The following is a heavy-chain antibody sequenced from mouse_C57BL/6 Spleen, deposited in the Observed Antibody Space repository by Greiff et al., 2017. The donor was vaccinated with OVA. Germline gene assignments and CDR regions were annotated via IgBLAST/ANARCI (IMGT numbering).Heavy chain of an antibody. Sequence: QVQLQQSGAELVKPGASVKISCKASGYAFSSYWMNWVKQRPGKGLEWIGQIYPGDGDTNYNGKFKGKATLTADKSSSTAYMQLSSLTSEDSAVYFCARGEYDGYLLDYWGQGTTLTVSS. V-gene: IGHV1-80*01. CDR2: IYPGDGDT. D-gene: IGHD2-3*01. J-gene: IGHJ2*01. CDR3: ARGEYDGYLLDY. CDR1: GYAFSSYW.